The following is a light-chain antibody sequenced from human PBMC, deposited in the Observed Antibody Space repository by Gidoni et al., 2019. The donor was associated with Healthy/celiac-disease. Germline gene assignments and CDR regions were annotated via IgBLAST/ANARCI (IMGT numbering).Light chain of an antibody. CDR2: QAS. CDR3: QQYYSYGT. V-gene: IGKV1-5*03. Sequence: HSTGSASVGDSVTITCRASQSISSWLAWYQQKPGKAPKLLIYQASSLESWVPSRFSGSGSGTDFTLTISSLQPDDFATYYCQQYYSYGTFGQGTKLEIK. J-gene: IGKJ2*02. CDR1: QSISSW.